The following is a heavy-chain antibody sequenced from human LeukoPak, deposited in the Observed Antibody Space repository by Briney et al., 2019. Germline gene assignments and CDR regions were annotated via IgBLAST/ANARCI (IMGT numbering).Heavy chain of an antibody. D-gene: IGHD1-26*01. V-gene: IGHV4-59*08. J-gene: IGHJ5*02. CDR1: GGSVTTYY. CDR3: ARHAIYSGDYSFWFDP. Sequence: ASETLSLTCTVSGGSVTTYYWSWIRQPPGKGLEWIAYIYNSGSTNYNPSLKSRVTISVDTPKNQVSLRLSSVTAADTAVYYCARHAIYSGDYSFWFDPWGLGTLVTVSS. CDR2: IYNSGST.